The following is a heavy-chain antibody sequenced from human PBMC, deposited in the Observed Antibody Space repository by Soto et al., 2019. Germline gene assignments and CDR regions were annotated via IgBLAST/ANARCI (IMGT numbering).Heavy chain of an antibody. J-gene: IGHJ6*02. CDR3: AREPGAPTHYYYYGMEV. D-gene: IGHD7-27*01. CDR2: ISAYNGNT. Sequence: ASVKVSCKASGYTFTSYGISWVRQAPGQGLEWMGWISAYNGNTNYAQKLQGRVTMTTDTSTSTAYMELRSLRSDDTAVYYCAREPGAPTHYYYYGMEVWGQGTTVRVSS. CDR1: GYTFTSYG. V-gene: IGHV1-18*01.